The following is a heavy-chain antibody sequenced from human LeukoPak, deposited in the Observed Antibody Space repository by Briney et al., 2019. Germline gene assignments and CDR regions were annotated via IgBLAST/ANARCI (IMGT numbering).Heavy chain of an antibody. D-gene: IGHD6-13*01. CDR3: ARSEYSSSWYVTLGYYYYYYMDV. CDR1: GFTFDDYG. J-gene: IGHJ6*03. V-gene: IGHV3-20*04. CDR2: INWNGGST. Sequence: PGGSLRLSCAASGFTFDDYGMSWVRQAPGKGLEWVSGINWNGGSTGYADSVKGRFTISRDNAKNTLHLQMNSLRAEDTAVYYCARSEYSSSWYVTLGYYYYYYMDVWGKGTTVTVSS.